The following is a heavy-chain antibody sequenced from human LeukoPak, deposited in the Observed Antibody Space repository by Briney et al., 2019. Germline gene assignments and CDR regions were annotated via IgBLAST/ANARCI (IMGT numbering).Heavy chain of an antibody. D-gene: IGHD3-22*01. V-gene: IGHV3-43D*03. CDR1: GFTFDDYA. J-gene: IGHJ4*02. Sequence: GGSLRLSCTASGFTFDDYAMHWVRQAPGKGLEWVSLISWDGGSTYYADSVKGRFTISRDNSKNSLYLQMNSLRAEDTALYYCAKDMGYDSSGYLPDYWGQGTLVTVSS. CDR3: AKDMGYDSSGYLPDY. CDR2: ISWDGGST.